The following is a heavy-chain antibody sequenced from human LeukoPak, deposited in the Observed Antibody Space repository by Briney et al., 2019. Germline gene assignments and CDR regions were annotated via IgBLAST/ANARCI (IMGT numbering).Heavy chain of an antibody. CDR2: INHSGST. V-gene: IGHV4-34*01. CDR1: GGSFSGYY. J-gene: IGHJ4*02. Sequence: SETLSLTCAVYGGSFSGYYWSWIRQPPGKGRGWFGEINHSGSTNYNPSLKSRVTISVDTSKNQFSLKLSSVTAADTAVYYCARGPHIAAAGTGRFWNYWGQGTLVTVSS. D-gene: IGHD6-13*01. CDR3: ARGPHIAAAGTGRFWNY.